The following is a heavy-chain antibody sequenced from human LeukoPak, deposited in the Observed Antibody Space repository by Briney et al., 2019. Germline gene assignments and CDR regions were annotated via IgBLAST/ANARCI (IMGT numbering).Heavy chain of an antibody. J-gene: IGHJ2*01. CDR1: GYSFTNYW. CDR2: IYPGDSDT. CDR3: ARREGAVVVTDIVSYWYFDL. D-gene: IGHD2-21*02. V-gene: IGHV5-51*01. Sequence: GESLKISCKGSGYSFTNYWIGWVRQMPGKGLEWMGIIYPGDSDTRYSPSFQGQVTISADKSISTAYLQWSSLKASDTAMYYCARREGAVVVTDIVSYWYFDLWGRGTLVTVSS.